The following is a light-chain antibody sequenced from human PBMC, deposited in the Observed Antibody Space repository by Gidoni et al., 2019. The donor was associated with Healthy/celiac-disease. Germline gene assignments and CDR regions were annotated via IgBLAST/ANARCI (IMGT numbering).Light chain of an antibody. V-gene: IGKV3-11*01. CDR2: DAS. CDR1: QSVSSY. CDR3: QQRSNWPPGIT. Sequence: DIVSTQSPATLYLSPGERATLSCRASQSVSSYLAWYQQKPGQAPRLLIYDASNRATGIPARFSGSGSGTDFTLTISSLEPEDFAVYYCQQRSNWPPGITFXPXTKVDIK. J-gene: IGKJ3*01.